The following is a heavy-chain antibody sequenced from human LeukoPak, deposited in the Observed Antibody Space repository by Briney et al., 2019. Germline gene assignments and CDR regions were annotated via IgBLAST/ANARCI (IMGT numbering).Heavy chain of an antibody. V-gene: IGHV3-23*01. J-gene: IGHJ1*01. CDR2: ISGSGGST. D-gene: IGHD6-19*01. Sequence: GGSLRLSCGASGFTFSSYAMSWVRQAPGKGLEWVSVISGSGGSTYYADSVKGRCTISRDNSKNALYLEMNSLRAEDTAVYYCATDPTVAGTSEYFQRWGQGTLVTVSS. CDR3: ATDPTVAGTSEYFQR. CDR1: GFTFSSYA.